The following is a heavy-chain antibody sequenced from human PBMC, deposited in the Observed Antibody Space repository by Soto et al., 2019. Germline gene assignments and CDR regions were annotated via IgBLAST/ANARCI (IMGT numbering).Heavy chain of an antibody. V-gene: IGHV4-31*11. CDR2: VSHRGNT. J-gene: IGHJ4*02. CDR3: ARAKGRSYFDH. Sequence: SETLSLTCGVSGVFIASDAYYWCWIRHHPGKGLEWIGYVSHRGNTYYNPSLKSRLTISLDTSKNQFSLKLSSMTAADTAVYYCARAKGRSYFDHWGQGTLVTVSS. CDR1: GVFIASDAYY.